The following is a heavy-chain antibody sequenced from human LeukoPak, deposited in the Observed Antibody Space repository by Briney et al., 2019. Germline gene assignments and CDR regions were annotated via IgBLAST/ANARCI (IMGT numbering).Heavy chain of an antibody. D-gene: IGHD2-15*01. J-gene: IGHJ4*02. CDR3: ARLFRYCSGGTCYTDRGYLFDY. CDR2: ISGSGANT. CDR1: GFTFSNYA. Sequence: PGGSLRLSCVAPGFTFSNYAMSWVRQAPGKGLEWVSTISGSGANTYYADSVKGRFTISRDNSKNTLSLQMNSLRAEDTAVYYCARLFRYCSGGTCYTDRGYLFDYWGQGTLVTVSS. V-gene: IGHV3-23*01.